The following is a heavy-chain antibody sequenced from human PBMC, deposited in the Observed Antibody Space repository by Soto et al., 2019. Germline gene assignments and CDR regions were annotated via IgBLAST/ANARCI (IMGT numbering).Heavy chain of an antibody. CDR2: IFSNGET. J-gene: IGHJ5*01. Sequence: QVTLRESGPVLVKPTETLTLTCTVSGFSLSDTKLGVTWIRQPPGKALDWLGYIFSNGETSFNPSLKTRLSIFKDTSQSLVVLTMTNVDPVDTATYYCARIIADPGAYYWLDAWGHGTLVTVSS. CDR1: GFSLSDTKLG. D-gene: IGHD4-17*01. V-gene: IGHV2-26*01. CDR3: ARIIADPGAYYWLDA.